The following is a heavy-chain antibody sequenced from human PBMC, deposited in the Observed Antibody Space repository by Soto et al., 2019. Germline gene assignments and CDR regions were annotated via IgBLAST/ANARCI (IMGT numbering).Heavy chain of an antibody. CDR1: GGTFSSYT. CDR2: IIPILGIA. D-gene: IGHD6-19*01. Sequence: VQLVQSGAEVKKPGSSVKVSCKASGGTFSSYTISWVRQAPGQGLEWMGRIIPILGIANYAQKFQGRVTITADKSTSTAYMELSSLRSEDTAVYYCARSSGWSNWFDPWGQGTLVTVSS. CDR3: ARSSGWSNWFDP. V-gene: IGHV1-69*02. J-gene: IGHJ5*02.